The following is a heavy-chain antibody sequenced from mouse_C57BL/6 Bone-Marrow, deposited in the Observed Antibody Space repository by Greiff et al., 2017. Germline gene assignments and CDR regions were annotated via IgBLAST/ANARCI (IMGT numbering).Heavy chain of an antibody. CDR1: GFTFTDYY. CDR2: VSPYNGGT. CDR3: AREDYYSSSFFDY. Sequence: EVQLQQSGPVLVKPGPSVKISCKASGFTFTDYYMHWVTQSHGKSLEWIGLVSPYNGGTSYNQKFQGKATLTVDTSSNTAYTELNSLTSEDSAVYYWAREDYYSSSFFDYWGQGTTLTVSS. J-gene: IGHJ2*01. V-gene: IGHV1-36*01. D-gene: IGHD1-1*01.